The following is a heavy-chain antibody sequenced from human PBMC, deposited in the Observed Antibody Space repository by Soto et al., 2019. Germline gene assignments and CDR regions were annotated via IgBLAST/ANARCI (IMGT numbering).Heavy chain of an antibody. CDR3: ARDLYSIVVVTAIRPSPLVFDY. CDR2: INPSGGST. J-gene: IGHJ4*02. V-gene: IGHV1-46*01. Sequence: QVQLVQSGAEVKKPGASVKVSCKASGYTFTSYYMHWVRQAPGQGLEWMGIINPSGGSTSYAQKFQGRVTMTRDTSTSTVYMELSSLRSEDTAVYYCARDLYSIVVVTAIRPSPLVFDYWGQGTLVTVSS. D-gene: IGHD2-21*02. CDR1: GYTFTSYY.